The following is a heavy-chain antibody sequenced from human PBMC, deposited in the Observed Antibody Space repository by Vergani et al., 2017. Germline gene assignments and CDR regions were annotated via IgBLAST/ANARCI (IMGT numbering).Heavy chain of an antibody. D-gene: IGHD6-13*01. CDR1: GGPFSSYA. J-gene: IGHJ6*03. V-gene: IGHV1-69*01. Sequence: QVQLVQSGAEVKKPGSSVTVSCKASGGPFSSYAISWARQAPGQGLEWLGGIIPIFGPANYAQKFQGRVTITADAATSTAYMELSSLRSEDTAVYYCAGGGPGIAAAGTFNSYYYYYMDVWGKGTTVTVSS. CDR2: IIPIFGPA. CDR3: AGGGPGIAAAGTFNSYYYYYMDV.